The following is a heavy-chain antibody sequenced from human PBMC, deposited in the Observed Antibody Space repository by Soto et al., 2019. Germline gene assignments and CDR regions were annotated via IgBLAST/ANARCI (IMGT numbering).Heavy chain of an antibody. CDR3: ARGISKYSSWYAPPTWFDA. Sequence: QVQLQESGPGLVKPSQTLSLTCNVSGGPINSPDYYWSWIRQSPGKGLEWIGYLYFNGGNQYNPSLRTPVSKSLDTSKKHFSLEMRSVTAADTAVYYCARGISKYSSWYAPPTWFDAWGQGALVTVSS. CDR2: LYFNGGN. CDR1: GGPINSPDYY. J-gene: IGHJ5*02. V-gene: IGHV4-30-4*01. D-gene: IGHD6-13*01.